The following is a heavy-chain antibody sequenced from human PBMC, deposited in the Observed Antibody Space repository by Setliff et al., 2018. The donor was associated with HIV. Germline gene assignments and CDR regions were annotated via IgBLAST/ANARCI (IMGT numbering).Heavy chain of an antibody. V-gene: IGHV4-34*01. D-gene: IGHD2-15*01. CDR2: IDHSGST. CDR1: GGSFSGYY. J-gene: IGHJ4*02. Sequence: SETLSLTCAVYGGSFSGYYWSWIRQPPGKGLEWIGEIDHSGSTNYNPSLKSRVTISVDTSKNQFSLKLSSVTAADTAVYYCARARTYCSGGSCYSGYFDYWGQGTLVTVSS. CDR3: ARARTYCSGGSCYSGYFDY.